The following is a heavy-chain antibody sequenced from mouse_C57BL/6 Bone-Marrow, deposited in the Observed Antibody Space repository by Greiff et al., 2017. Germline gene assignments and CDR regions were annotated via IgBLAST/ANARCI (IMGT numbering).Heavy chain of an antibody. CDR2: ISSGSSTI. CDR1: GFTFSDSG. Sequence: EVQVVESGGGLVKPGGSLKLSCAASGFTFSDSGMHWVRQAPEKGLEWVAYISSGSSTIYYADTVKGRFTISRDNAKNTLFLQMTSLRSEDTAMYYCARVDYWGQGTSVTVSS. V-gene: IGHV5-17*01. CDR3: ARVDY. J-gene: IGHJ4*01.